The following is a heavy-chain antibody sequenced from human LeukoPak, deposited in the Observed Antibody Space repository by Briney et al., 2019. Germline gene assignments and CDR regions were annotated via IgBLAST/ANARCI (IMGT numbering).Heavy chain of an antibody. J-gene: IGHJ5*02. CDR3: ARLKSWFDP. Sequence: SETLSLTCTVSGSSISISSYYWGWIRQPPGRGLEWVGSIYYSRSTYYNPSLTSRATISVDTSNNQFSLRLSSVTAADTAVYYCARLKSWFDPWGQGTLVTVSS. CDR2: IYYSRST. V-gene: IGHV4-39*01. CDR1: GSSISISSYY.